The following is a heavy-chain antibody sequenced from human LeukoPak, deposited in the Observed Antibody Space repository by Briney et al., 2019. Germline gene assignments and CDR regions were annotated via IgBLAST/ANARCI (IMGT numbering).Heavy chain of an antibody. Sequence: PSETLSLTCAVYGGSFSGYYWSWIRQPPGKGLEWNGYIYDSGSTYYNPSLKSRITISVDTSENRFSLKLSSVTATDTAVYYCARDCSGGSCYGAFDIWGQGTMVTVSS. D-gene: IGHD2-15*01. J-gene: IGHJ3*02. V-gene: IGHV4-34*09. CDR2: IYDSGST. CDR1: GGSFSGYY. CDR3: ARDCSGGSCYGAFDI.